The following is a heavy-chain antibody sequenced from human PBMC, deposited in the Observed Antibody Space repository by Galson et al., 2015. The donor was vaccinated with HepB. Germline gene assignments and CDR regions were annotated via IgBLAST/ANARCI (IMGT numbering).Heavy chain of an antibody. CDR2: IDSDERGK. CDR1: GFTFNNYK. D-gene: IGHD1-7*01. J-gene: IGHJ6*03. CDR3: AKHKGMELANYCMNV. Sequence: SLRLSCAATAGFTFNNYKIHGVRHVPGKGQGGGANIDSDERGKKYEDSVKGRFTISRDNARNTVFLQMSSLRTEDTAIYFCAKHKGMELANYCMNVWGTGTTVTVS. V-gene: IGHV3-74*03.